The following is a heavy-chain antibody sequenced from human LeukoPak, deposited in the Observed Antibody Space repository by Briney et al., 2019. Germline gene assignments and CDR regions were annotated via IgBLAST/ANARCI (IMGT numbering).Heavy chain of an antibody. V-gene: IGHV4-34*01. CDR3: ASERVGSEEPTNYFDY. Sequence: SETLSLTCAVYGGSFSGYYWSWIRQPPGKGLEWIGEINHSGSTNYNPSLKSRVTISVDTSNNQFSLKLSSVTAADTAVYYCASERVGSEEPTNYFDYWGQGTLVTVSS. CDR2: INHSGST. D-gene: IGHD1-14*01. CDR1: GGSFSGYY. J-gene: IGHJ4*02.